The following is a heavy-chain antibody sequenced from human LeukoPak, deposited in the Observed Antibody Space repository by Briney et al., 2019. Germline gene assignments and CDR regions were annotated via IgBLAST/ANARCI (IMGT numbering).Heavy chain of an antibody. J-gene: IGHJ4*02. Sequence: GGSLRLSCAASGFTFSSYGMHWVRQAPGKGLEWVAFIRYDGSNKYYADSVKGRFTISRDNSKNTLHLQMNSLRPENTAVYYCARDTRWYNDYWGQGTLVTVSS. V-gene: IGHV3-30*02. CDR3: ARDTRWYNDY. D-gene: IGHD4-23*01. CDR2: IRYDGSNK. CDR1: GFTFSSYG.